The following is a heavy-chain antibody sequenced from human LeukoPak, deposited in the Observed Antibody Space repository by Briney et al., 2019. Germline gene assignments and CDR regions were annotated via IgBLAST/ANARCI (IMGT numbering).Heavy chain of an antibody. Sequence: GGSLRLSCAASGFTFSSYAMHWVSQAPGKGLEYVSAISSNGGSTYYANSVKGRFTISRDNSKNTLYLQMGSLRAEDMAVYYCARDMGYYDFWSGYPGVDYWGQGTLVTVSS. CDR1: GFTFSSYA. CDR2: ISSNGGST. V-gene: IGHV3-64*01. J-gene: IGHJ4*02. D-gene: IGHD3-3*01. CDR3: ARDMGYYDFWSGYPGVDY.